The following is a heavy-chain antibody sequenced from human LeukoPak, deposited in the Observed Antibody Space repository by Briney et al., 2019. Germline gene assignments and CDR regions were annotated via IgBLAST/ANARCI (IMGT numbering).Heavy chain of an antibody. CDR1: GFTLSSYA. CDR3: AKDIFYCSGGSCLLDYPYYYYYGMDV. J-gene: IGHJ6*02. Sequence: GGSLRLSRAASGFTLSSYAMSWVRQAPGKGLEWVPAISGSGGSTYYADSVKGRFTISRDNSKNTLYLQMNSLRAEDTAVYYCAKDIFYCSGGSCLLDYPYYYYYGMDVWGQGTTVTVSS. CDR2: ISGSGGST. V-gene: IGHV3-23*01. D-gene: IGHD2-15*01.